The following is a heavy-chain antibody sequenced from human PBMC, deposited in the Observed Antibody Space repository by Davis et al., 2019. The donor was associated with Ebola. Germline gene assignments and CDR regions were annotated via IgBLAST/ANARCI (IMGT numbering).Heavy chain of an antibody. D-gene: IGHD3-10*01. J-gene: IGHJ5*02. Sequence: AASVKVSCRASGYTFTSYAMNWVRQAPGQGLEWMGWINTNTGNPTYAQGFTGRFVFSLDTSVSTAYLQISSLKAEDTAVYYCARVGRELLWFGELLTNWFDPWGQGTLVTVSS. CDR1: GYTFTSYA. CDR2: INTNTGNP. CDR3: ARVGRELLWFGELLTNWFDP. V-gene: IGHV7-4-1*02.